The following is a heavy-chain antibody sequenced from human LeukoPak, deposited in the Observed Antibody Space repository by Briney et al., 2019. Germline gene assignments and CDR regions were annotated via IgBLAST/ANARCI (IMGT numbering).Heavy chain of an antibody. J-gene: IGHJ4*02. CDR2: INPSGGST. CDR1: GYTFTSYY. D-gene: IGHD3-22*01. Sequence: ASVKVSCKASGYTFTSYYMHWVRQAPGPGLEWMGIINPSGGSTSYAQKFQGRVTMTRDTSTSTVYMELSSLRSEDTAVYYCARDQSDSSGYYSNKFDYWGQGTLVTVSS. CDR3: ARDQSDSSGYYSNKFDY. V-gene: IGHV1-46*01.